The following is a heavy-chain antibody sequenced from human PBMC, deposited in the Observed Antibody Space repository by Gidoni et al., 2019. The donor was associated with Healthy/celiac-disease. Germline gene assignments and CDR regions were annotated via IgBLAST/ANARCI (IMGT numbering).Heavy chain of an antibody. D-gene: IGHD2-2*01. Sequence: QVQLQESGPGLVKPSETLSLTCTVSGGSISSSYWSWIRQPPGKGLEWIGYIYYSGSTNYNPSLKSRVTISVDTSKNQFSLKLSSVTAADTAVYYCARYSENCSSTSCYSDAFDIWGQGTMVTVSS. CDR1: GGSISSSY. CDR3: ARYSENCSSTSCYSDAFDI. CDR2: IYYSGST. V-gene: IGHV4-59*01. J-gene: IGHJ3*02.